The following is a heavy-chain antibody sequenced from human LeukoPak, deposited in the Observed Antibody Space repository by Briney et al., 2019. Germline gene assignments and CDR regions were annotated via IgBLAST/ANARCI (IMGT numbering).Heavy chain of an antibody. Sequence: ASVKVSCKASGYTFTGYYMQWVRQAPGQGLEWMGWINPNSGGTNYAQKFQGRVTMTRDTSINTAYMELSRLRSDDTAVYYCARGGYSYGYPYTFDIWGQGTMVTVSS. V-gene: IGHV1-2*02. J-gene: IGHJ3*02. CDR2: INPNSGGT. CDR1: GYTFTGYY. D-gene: IGHD5-18*01. CDR3: ARGGYSYGYPYTFDI.